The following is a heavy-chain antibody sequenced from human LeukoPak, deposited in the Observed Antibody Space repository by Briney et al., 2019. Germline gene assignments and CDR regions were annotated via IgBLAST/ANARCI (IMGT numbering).Heavy chain of an antibody. D-gene: IGHD3-3*01. CDR1: GYTFTSYD. CDR2: MNPNSGNT. J-gene: IGHJ6*02. CDR3: ARGLRFLEWLCLDYYYGMDV. V-gene: IGHV1-8*01. Sequence: ASVTVSCKASGYTFTSYDINWVRQATGQGLEWMGWMNPNSGNTGYAQKFQGRVTMTRNTSISTAYMELSSLRSGDTAVYYCARGLRFLEWLCLDYYYGMDVWGQGTTVTVSS.